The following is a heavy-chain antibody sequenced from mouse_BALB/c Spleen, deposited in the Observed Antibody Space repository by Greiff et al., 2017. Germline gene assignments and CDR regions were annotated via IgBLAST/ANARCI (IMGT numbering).Heavy chain of an antibody. V-gene: IGHV1-87*01. Sequence: VQLQQSGAELARPGASVKLSCKASGYTFTSYWMQWVKQRPGQGLEWIGAIYPGDGDTRYTQKFKGKATLTADKSSSTAYMQLSSLASEDSAVYYCARGITNYYAMDYWGQGTSVTVSS. CDR1: GYTFTSYW. CDR3: ARGITNYYAMDY. CDR2: IYPGDGDT. J-gene: IGHJ4*01. D-gene: IGHD2-4*01.